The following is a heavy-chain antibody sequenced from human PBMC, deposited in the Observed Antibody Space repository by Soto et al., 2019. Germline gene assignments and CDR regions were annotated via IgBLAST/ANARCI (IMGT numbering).Heavy chain of an antibody. Sequence: QVQLVQSGAEVKKPGASVNVSCKASGYTFISYAIHWVRQAPGQRPEWMGWINAATGKTKYSQQFHGRVTITRDTSASTAYMDLSSLRSEDTAVYYCARPCPYLLVAFDLWGQGTMVTVSS. J-gene: IGHJ3*01. V-gene: IGHV1-3*01. D-gene: IGHD2-21*01. CDR3: ARPCPYLLVAFDL. CDR2: INAATGKT. CDR1: GYTFISYA.